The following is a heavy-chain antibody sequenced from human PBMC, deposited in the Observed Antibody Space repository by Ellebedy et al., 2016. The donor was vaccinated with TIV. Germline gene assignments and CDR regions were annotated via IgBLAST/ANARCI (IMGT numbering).Heavy chain of an antibody. CDR3: VTDGSYGDYLSPTHAFVI. CDR2: IKQDGSEK. CDR1: GFSFRSYW. V-gene: IGHV3-7*01. Sequence: GESLKISCGASGFSFRSYWMTWVRQAPGKGLEWVANIKQDGSEKYYVDSVKGRFTISRDNAKNSLYLHLNSLRAEDTAMYYCVTDGSYGDYLSPTHAFVIWGQGTMVTVSS. D-gene: IGHD4-17*01. J-gene: IGHJ3*02.